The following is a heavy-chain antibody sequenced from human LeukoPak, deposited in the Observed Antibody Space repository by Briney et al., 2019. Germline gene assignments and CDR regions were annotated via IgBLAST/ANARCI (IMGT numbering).Heavy chain of an antibody. CDR3: ARDPSGTYPGYYHYGMDV. J-gene: IGHJ6*02. D-gene: IGHD1-26*01. CDR1: GDSISSNNYY. Sequence: PSETLSLTCTVSGDSISSNNYYWGWIRQPPGRGLEWIGKIYYSGSTFYNPSLKSRVTISVDTSKNQFSLNLSSVTAADTAVYFCARDPSGTYPGYYHYGMDVWGQGTTVTVSS. V-gene: IGHV4-39*07. CDR2: IYYSGST.